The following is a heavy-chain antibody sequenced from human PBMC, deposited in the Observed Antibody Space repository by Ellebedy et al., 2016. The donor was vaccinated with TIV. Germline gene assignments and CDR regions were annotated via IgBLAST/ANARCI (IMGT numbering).Heavy chain of an antibody. CDR2: IGNSDTK. CDR3: ARDAMIWIFDS. V-gene: IGHV3-48*01. CDR1: GFTFSSYS. Sequence: PGGSLRLSCAASGFTFSSYSMNWVSQAPGTGLEWVSYIGNSDTKYYADSVRGRFTISRDKAKKSVYLQMNSLRVEDTGVYYCARDAMIWIFDSWGQGTLVTVSS. J-gene: IGHJ4*02. D-gene: IGHD3-22*01.